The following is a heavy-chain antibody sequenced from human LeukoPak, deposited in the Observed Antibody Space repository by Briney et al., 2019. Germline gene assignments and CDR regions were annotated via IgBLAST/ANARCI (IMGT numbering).Heavy chain of an antibody. CDR3: AKDVRYYYDSSGSPDAFDI. Sequence: PGGSLRLSCAASGFTFSSYAMSWVRQAPGKGLEWVSAISGSGGSTYYADSVKGRFTISRDNSKNTLYLQMNSLRAEDTAVYYCAKDVRYYYDSSGSPDAFDIWGQGTMVTVSS. CDR2: ISGSGGST. J-gene: IGHJ3*02. CDR1: GFTFSSYA. V-gene: IGHV3-23*01. D-gene: IGHD3-22*01.